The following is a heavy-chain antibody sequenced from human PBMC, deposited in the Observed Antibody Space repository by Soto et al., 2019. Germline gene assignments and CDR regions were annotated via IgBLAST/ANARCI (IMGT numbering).Heavy chain of an antibody. V-gene: IGHV3-21*01. CDR2: ISSSSSYI. J-gene: IGHJ4*02. CDR3: VRGYSGTYRIDY. D-gene: IGHD1-26*01. Sequence: GGSLRLSCAASGFTFSSYSMNWVRQAPGKGLEWVSSISSSSSYIYYADSVKGRFTISRDNAKNTLYLQMNSLRAEDTAVYYCVRGYSGTYRIDYWGQGTPVTVSS. CDR1: GFTFSSYS.